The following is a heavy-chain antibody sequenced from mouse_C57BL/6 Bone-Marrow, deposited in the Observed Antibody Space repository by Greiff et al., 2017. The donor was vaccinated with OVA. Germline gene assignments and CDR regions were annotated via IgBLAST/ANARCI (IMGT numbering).Heavy chain of an antibody. J-gene: IGHJ3*01. CDR3: ARSYPSFAY. CDR1: GYAFSSSW. CDR2: IYPGDGDT. Sequence: QVQLKESGPELVKPGASVKISCKASGYAFSSSWMNWVKQRPGKGLEWIGRIYPGDGDTNYNGKFKGKATLTADKSSSTAYMQLSSLTSEDSAVYFCARSYPSFAYWGQGTLVTVSA. V-gene: IGHV1-82*01. D-gene: IGHD5-1*01.